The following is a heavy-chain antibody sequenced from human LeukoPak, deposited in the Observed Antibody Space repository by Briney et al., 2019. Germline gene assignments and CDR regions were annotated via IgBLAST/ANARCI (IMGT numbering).Heavy chain of an antibody. CDR1: GFTFSSYW. CDR2: INHNGNVN. J-gene: IGHJ4*02. D-gene: IGHD1-26*01. V-gene: IGHV3-7*01. Sequence: GGSLRLSCAASGFTFSSYWMNWARQAPGKGLEWVASINHNGNVNYYVDSVKGRFTISRDNAKNSLYLQMNSLRAEDTAVYYCARLDSGSYYTAIDYWGQGTLVTVSS. CDR3: ARLDSGSYYTAIDY.